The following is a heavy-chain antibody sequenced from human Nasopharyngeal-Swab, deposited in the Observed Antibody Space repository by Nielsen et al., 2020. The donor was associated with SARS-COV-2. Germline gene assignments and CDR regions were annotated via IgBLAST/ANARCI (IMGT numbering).Heavy chain of an antibody. Sequence: SGPTQVPPTHTLSPTCTFSWFSLSPIGVGVGWVCQPPGKALEWLALIYWDDDKRYSPSLKSRLTITKDTSKNQVVLTMTNMDPVDTATYYCAHRSSYYGMDVWGQGTTVTVSS. CDR3: AHRSSYYGMDV. J-gene: IGHJ6*02. V-gene: IGHV2-5*02. CDR2: IYWDDDK. CDR1: WFSLSPIGVG.